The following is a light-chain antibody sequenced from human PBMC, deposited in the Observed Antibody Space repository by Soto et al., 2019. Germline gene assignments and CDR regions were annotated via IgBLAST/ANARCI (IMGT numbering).Light chain of an antibody. V-gene: IGLV1-40*01. CDR2: GNS. CDR3: QSYDSSLSGSWV. CDR1: SSNIGAGYD. Sequence: QLVLTQPPSVSGAPGQRVTISCTGSSSNIGAGYDVLWYQQLPGTAPKLLIYGNSNRPSGVPDRFSGSKSGTSASLAITGLQAEDEADYYCQSYDSSLSGSWVFGGGTKVTVL. J-gene: IGLJ3*02.